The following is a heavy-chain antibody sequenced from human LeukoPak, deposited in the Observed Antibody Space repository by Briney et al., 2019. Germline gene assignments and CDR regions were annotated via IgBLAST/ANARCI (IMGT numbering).Heavy chain of an antibody. CDR1: GFTFSSYS. CDR2: ISSSSSYI. CDR3: ARLRITMVRGVNHLRLDY. Sequence: GGSLRLSCAASGFTFSSYSMNWVRQAPGKGLEWVSSISSSSSYIYYADSVKGRFTISRDNAKNSLYLQMNSLRAADTAVYYCARLRITMVRGVNHLRLDYWGQGALVTVSS. D-gene: IGHD3-10*01. V-gene: IGHV3-21*01. J-gene: IGHJ4*02.